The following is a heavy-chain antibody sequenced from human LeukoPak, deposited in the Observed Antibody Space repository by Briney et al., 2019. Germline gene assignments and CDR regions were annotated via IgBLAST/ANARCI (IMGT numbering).Heavy chain of an antibody. CDR2: IKADGSER. D-gene: IGHD2-2*01. Sequence: GGSLRLSCAASGLTFTDFWMNWVRLAPGRGLEWLATIKADGSERYYVDSVKDRFAISSDNAKNEAYLEMNSVRAEDTGVYYCSGRDSSRSPRAYWGQGTLVSVSS. CDR3: SGRDSSRSPRAY. V-gene: IGHV3-7*03. J-gene: IGHJ4*02. CDR1: GLTFTDFW.